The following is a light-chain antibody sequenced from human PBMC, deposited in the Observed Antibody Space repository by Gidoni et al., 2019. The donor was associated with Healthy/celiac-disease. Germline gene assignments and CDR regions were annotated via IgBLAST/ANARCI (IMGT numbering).Light chain of an antibody. CDR1: KLGDKY. Sequence: YELTQPPSVSVSPGQTASITCSGDKLGDKYACWYQQKPGQSPVLVIYQDSKRPSGIPERFSGSNSGNTATLTISGTQAMDEADYYCQAWDSSTWVFGGGTKLTVL. V-gene: IGLV3-1*01. J-gene: IGLJ3*02. CDR2: QDS. CDR3: QAWDSSTWV.